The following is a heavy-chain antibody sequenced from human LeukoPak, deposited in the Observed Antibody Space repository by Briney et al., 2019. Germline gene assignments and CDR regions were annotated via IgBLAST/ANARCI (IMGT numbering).Heavy chain of an antibody. D-gene: IGHD3-22*01. CDR2: ISGSGGST. J-gene: IGHJ4*02. CDR1: GFTFSSYA. CDR3: AKSSRITMIVVVTALDY. V-gene: IGHV3-23*01. Sequence: PGGSLRLSCAASGFTFSSYAMSWVRQAPGKGLEWVSAISGSGGSTYYADSVKGRFTISGDNSKNTLYLQMNSLRAEDTAVYYCAKSSRITMIVVVTALDYWGQGTLVTVSS.